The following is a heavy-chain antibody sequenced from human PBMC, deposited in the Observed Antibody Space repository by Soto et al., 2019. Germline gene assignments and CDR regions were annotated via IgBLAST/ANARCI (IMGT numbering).Heavy chain of an antibody. J-gene: IGHJ4*02. D-gene: IGHD3-9*01. CDR2: ISPGSDYI. Sequence: GGSLRLSYAASGFNFRSYTMGWVRQAPGKGLDWVSSISPGSDYIFYADSLKGRFTISRDNAKDSLYLQLDTVTGEDTAIYYCARALVRYSTLQTHYFDSWGQGTRVTVSS. CDR1: GFNFRSYT. V-gene: IGHV3-21*01. CDR3: ARALVRYSTLQTHYFDS.